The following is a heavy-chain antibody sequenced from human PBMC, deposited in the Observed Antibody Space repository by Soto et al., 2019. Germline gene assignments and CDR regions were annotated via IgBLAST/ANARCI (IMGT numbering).Heavy chain of an antibody. D-gene: IGHD3-10*01. CDR2: IYYSGST. V-gene: IGHV4-39*01. J-gene: IGHJ6*02. Sequence: PSETLSLTCTVSGGSISSSSYYWGWIRQPPGKGLEWIGSIYYSGSTYYNPSLKSRVTISVDTSKNQFSLKLSSVTAADTAVYYCARLVGGWFVAYYYYGMDVWGQGTTVTAP. CDR1: GGSISSSSYY. CDR3: ARLVGGWFVAYYYYGMDV.